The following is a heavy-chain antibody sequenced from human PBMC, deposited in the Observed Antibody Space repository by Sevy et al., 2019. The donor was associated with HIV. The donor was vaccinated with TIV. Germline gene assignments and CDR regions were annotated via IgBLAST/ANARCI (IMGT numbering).Heavy chain of an antibody. V-gene: IGHV4-34*01. D-gene: IGHD2-2*01. CDR1: DGSFSGYY. Sequence: SETLSLTCAVHDGSFSGYYWNWIRQLPGKGLEWIGEINESGSTYYNPSLKSRVTISVDTSKKQYSLKLNFVTAVDSAVYFCARSPPVVVVPGAPSWFDPWGQGTLVTVSS. CDR3: ARSPPVVVVPGAPSWFDP. CDR2: INESGST. J-gene: IGHJ5*02.